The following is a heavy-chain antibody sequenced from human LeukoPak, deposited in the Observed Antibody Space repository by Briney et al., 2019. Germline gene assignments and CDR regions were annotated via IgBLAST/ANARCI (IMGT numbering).Heavy chain of an antibody. CDR3: ARDTYYYGSGSYYSRVDYYYYMDV. CDR1: GYTFNSYY. D-gene: IGHD3-10*01. Sequence: ASVKVSCKASGYTFNSYYMHWVRQAPGQGLEWMGIINPSGGSTSYAQKFQGRVAMTRDTSTSTVYMELSSLRSEDTAVYYCARDTYYYGSGSYYSRVDYYYYMDVWGKGTTVTVSS. J-gene: IGHJ6*03. CDR2: INPSGGST. V-gene: IGHV1-46*02.